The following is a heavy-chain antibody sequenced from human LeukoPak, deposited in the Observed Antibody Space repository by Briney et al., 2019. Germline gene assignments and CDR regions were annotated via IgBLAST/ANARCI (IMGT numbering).Heavy chain of an antibody. Sequence: GGSLRLSCAASGFTFSSYAMSWVRQAPGKGLDGVPAISGSGGSTYYADSVKGRFTISRDKSKNTLYLQMNSLRAEDTAVYYCAKDPHIAAAGSDYWGQGTLVTVSS. CDR1: GFTFSSYA. V-gene: IGHV3-23*01. CDR3: AKDPHIAAAGSDY. CDR2: ISGSGGST. J-gene: IGHJ4*02. D-gene: IGHD6-13*01.